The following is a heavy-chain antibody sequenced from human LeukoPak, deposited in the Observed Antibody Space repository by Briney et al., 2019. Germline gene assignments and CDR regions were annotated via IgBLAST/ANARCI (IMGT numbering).Heavy chain of an antibody. CDR2: IYYSGST. J-gene: IGHJ6*02. Sequence: SETLSLTCTVPGGSISSYYWSWIRQPPGKGLEWIGYIYYSGSTNYNPSLKSRVTISVDTSKNQFSLKLSSVTAADTAVYYCARGSWAARYGMDVWGQGTTVTVSS. CDR3: ARGSWAARYGMDV. D-gene: IGHD6-6*01. CDR1: GGSISSYY. V-gene: IGHV4-59*01.